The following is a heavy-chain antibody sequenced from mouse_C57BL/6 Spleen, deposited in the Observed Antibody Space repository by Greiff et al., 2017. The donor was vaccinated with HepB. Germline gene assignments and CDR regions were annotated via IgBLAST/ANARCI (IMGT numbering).Heavy chain of an antibody. CDR3: AREGIYYGNYGFDY. V-gene: IGHV3-5*01. CDR1: GISITTGNYR. J-gene: IGHJ2*01. D-gene: IGHD2-1*01. CDR2: IYYSGTI. Sequence: EVQRVESGPGLVKPSQTVFLTCTVTGISITTGNYRWSWIRQFPGNKLEWIGYIYYSGTITYNPSLTGRTTITRDTPKNQFFLEMNSLTAEDTATYYCAREGIYYGNYGFDYWGQGTTLTVSS.